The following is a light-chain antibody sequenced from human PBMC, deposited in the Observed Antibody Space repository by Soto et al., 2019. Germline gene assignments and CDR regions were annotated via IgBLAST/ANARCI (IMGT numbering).Light chain of an antibody. CDR2: DAS. CDR3: QQYGSSPRT. J-gene: IGKJ1*01. CDR1: QSVSSSY. Sequence: EIVLTQSPGTLSLSPGERATLSCRASQSVSSSYLAWYQQKPGQAPRLLIYDASGRATGIPDRFSGSGSGTDFVFTIGSLEPEEFAVYYCQQYGSSPRTFGQGTKVEIK. V-gene: IGKV3-20*01.